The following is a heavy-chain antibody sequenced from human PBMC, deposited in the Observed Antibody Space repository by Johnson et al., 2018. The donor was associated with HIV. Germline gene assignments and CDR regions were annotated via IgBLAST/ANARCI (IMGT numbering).Heavy chain of an antibody. CDR3: ARDRRYYGSGSYGGAFDI. V-gene: IGHV3-30*19. Sequence: QMLLVESGGGVVQPGRSLRLSCAASGFTFNPYGIHWVRRAPGKGLEWVALISYDGSNKYYAESVKGRFTISRDNSKNSLYLQMNSLRAEDTALYYCARDRRYYGSGSYGGAFDIWGQGTVVTVSS. CDR2: ISYDGSNK. CDR1: GFTFNPYG. J-gene: IGHJ3*02. D-gene: IGHD3-10*01.